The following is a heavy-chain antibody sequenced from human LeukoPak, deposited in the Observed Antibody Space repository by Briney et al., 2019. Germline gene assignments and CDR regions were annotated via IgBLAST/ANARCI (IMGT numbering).Heavy chain of an antibody. CDR2: ISSDGSSK. Sequence: GGSLRLSYGASGFTFSSYWMHWVRQAPGKGLVWVSRISSDGSSKTYADSVKGRFTISRDNAKNTLYLQMNSLRAEDTALYYCARVAEYSTAGMRYWGQGTLVTVSS. D-gene: IGHD6-6*01. V-gene: IGHV3-74*03. CDR3: ARVAEYSTAGMRY. CDR1: GFTFSSYW. J-gene: IGHJ4*02.